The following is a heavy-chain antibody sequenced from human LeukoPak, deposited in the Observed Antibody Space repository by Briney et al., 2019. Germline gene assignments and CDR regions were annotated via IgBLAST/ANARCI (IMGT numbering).Heavy chain of an antibody. V-gene: IGHV3-21*01. Sequence: GGSLRLSCAASGFTFSSYSMNWVRQAPGKGLEWVSSISSSSSYIYYADSVKGRFTISRDNAKNSLYLQMNSLRAEDTAVYYCARSEGGQAVAGNSSWGQGNLVTVSS. J-gene: IGHJ4*02. D-gene: IGHD6-19*01. CDR3: ARSEGGQAVAGNSS. CDR1: GFTFSSYS. CDR2: ISSSSSYI.